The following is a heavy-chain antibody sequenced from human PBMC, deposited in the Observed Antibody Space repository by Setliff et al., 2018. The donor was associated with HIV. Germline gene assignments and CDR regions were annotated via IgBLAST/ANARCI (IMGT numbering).Heavy chain of an antibody. V-gene: IGHV4-31*03. J-gene: IGHJ4*02. CDR1: GGSITTDGYY. D-gene: IGHD3-10*01. Sequence: SETLSLTCSVSGGSITTDGYYWSWIRHHPGKCLEWIGYMYHTGNTYYNPSLASRLVMSLDPSKNQFSLKLNSVTAADTAVYYCARDRYAGEIDYWGQGTLVTVSS. CDR3: ARDRYAGEIDY. CDR2: MYHTGNT.